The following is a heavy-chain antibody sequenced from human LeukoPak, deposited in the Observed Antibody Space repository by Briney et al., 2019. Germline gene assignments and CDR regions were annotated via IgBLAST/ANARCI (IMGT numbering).Heavy chain of an antibody. CDR2: IDSSGIT. D-gene: IGHD6-19*01. CDR3: ATVASGWYPDY. J-gene: IGHJ4*02. CDR1: GGSISSFY. Sequence: SETLSLTCTVSGGSISSFYYTWIRQPPGKGLEWIGYIDSSGITNYNSSLNSRVTISLDTSQNQFALKLNSVTAADTAVYYCATVASGWYPDYWGQGALVTVAS. V-gene: IGHV4-59*01.